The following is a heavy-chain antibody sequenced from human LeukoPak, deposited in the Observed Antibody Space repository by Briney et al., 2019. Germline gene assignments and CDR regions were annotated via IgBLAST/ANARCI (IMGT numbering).Heavy chain of an antibody. CDR3: ARVPKPGYYFDY. CDR2: INPKSGGA. Sequence: ASVKVSCKASGYTFIGYYIHWVRQAPGQGLQWMGWINPKSGGADYAQRFRGRVTMTGDTSINTGYVELSSLTSDDTAVYLCARVPKPGYYFDYWGQGTLVTVSS. J-gene: IGHJ4*02. V-gene: IGHV1-2*02. CDR1: GYTFIGYY.